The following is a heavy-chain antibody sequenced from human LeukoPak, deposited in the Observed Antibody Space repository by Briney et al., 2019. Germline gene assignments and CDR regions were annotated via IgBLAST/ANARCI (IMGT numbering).Heavy chain of an antibody. J-gene: IGHJ4*02. CDR2: ISGSGGST. D-gene: IGHD2-15*01. CDR1: GFTFSGYG. Sequence: GGSLRLSCAASGFTFSGYGMSWVRQAPGKGLKWVSAISGSGGSTYYADSVKGRITISRDNSKNTLYLQMNSLRAEDTAVYYCAKGVGYCSGGSCQQFDYWGQGTLVTVSS. CDR3: AKGVGYCSGGSCQQFDY. V-gene: IGHV3-23*01.